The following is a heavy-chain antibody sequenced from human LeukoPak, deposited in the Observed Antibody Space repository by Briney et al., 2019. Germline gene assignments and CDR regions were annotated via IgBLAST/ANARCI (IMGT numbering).Heavy chain of an antibody. V-gene: IGHV1-18*01. CDR1: GYTFTSYG. D-gene: IGHD3-10*01. CDR2: ISAYNGNT. Sequence: ASVKVSCKASGYTFTSYGISWVRQAPGQGLEWMGWISAYNGNTNYAQKLQGRVTMTTDTSTSTAYMELRSLRSDDTAVYYCARSKKWLLRGRNQFYYMDVWGKGTTVTVSS. CDR3: ARSKKWLLRGRNQFYYMDV. J-gene: IGHJ6*03.